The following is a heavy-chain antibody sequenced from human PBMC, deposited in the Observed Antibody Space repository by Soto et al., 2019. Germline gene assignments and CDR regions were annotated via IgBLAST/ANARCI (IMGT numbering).Heavy chain of an antibody. Sequence: GGSLRLSCRASGFTFKNYAMTWVRKCPGKGLQWVSLMTGGGTTDYADSAKGRFIISRDNSKNTLSLQMHNLRADDTALYYCAKLKGGLGRFYGLDAWGQGTMVTVSS. J-gene: IGHJ6*02. V-gene: IGHV3-23*01. CDR3: AKLKGGLGRFYGLDA. CDR2: MTGGGTT. CDR1: GFTFKNYA. D-gene: IGHD3-3*01.